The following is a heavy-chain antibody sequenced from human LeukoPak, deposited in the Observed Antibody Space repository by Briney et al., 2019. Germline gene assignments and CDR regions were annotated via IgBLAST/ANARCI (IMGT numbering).Heavy chain of an antibody. Sequence: GGSLRLSCAASGFTFSSYAMSWVRQAPGKGLEWVSAISGSGGSTYYADSMKGRFTISRDNSKNTLYLQMNSLRAEDTAVYYCAKDGSSYCSGGSCYFFDYWGQGTLVTVSS. CDR1: GFTFSSYA. D-gene: IGHD2-15*01. CDR3: AKDGSSYCSGGSCYFFDY. J-gene: IGHJ4*02. V-gene: IGHV3-23*01. CDR2: ISGSGGST.